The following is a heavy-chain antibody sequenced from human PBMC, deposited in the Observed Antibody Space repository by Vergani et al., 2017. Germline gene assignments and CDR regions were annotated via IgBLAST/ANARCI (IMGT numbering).Heavy chain of an antibody. J-gene: IGHJ4*02. V-gene: IGHV1-69-2*01. Sequence: EVQLEQSGTDEKRPGATVKISCKISGYTFTNYHMHWVRQAPGKGLEGVGLIDPEDDQTIYAEKLQGRVRLTADTSRDTAYMELSGLRSEDSAVYYCAPGLYYYDTPFDHWGQGTLVTVSS. CDR3: APGLYYYDTPFDH. D-gene: IGHD3-22*01. CDR2: IDPEDDQT. CDR1: GYTFTNYH.